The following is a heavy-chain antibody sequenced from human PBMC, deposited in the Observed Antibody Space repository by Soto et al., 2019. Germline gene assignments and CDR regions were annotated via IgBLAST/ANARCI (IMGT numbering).Heavy chain of an antibody. D-gene: IGHD6-13*01. CDR3: ASSSIWYDHYYYGMDF. CDR1: EFTFSSYS. Sequence: VGSLRLSCASSEFTFSSYSMNCVRQSPGKWLEWVSSTSSSSSYIYYADSVKGRFTISRDNDKNSLYLQMNSLRAEDTAVYYCASSSIWYDHYYYGMDFWGQGTTVTVS. J-gene: IGHJ6*02. CDR2: TSSSSSYI. V-gene: IGHV3-21*01.